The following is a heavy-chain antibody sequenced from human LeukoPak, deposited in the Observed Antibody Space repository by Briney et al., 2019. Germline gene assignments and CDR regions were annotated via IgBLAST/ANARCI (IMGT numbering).Heavy chain of an antibody. CDR1: GFTFSSYA. CDR2: ISGSGDST. V-gene: IGHV3-23*01. J-gene: IGHJ5*02. Sequence: GGSLRLSCAASGFTFSSYAMSWVRQAPGKGLEWVSAISGSGDSTYYADSVKGRFTISRDNSKNTLYLQMNSLGAEDTAVYYCGVDIVVVPGAPNWFDPWGQGTLVTVSS. D-gene: IGHD2-2*01. CDR3: GVDIVVVPGAPNWFDP.